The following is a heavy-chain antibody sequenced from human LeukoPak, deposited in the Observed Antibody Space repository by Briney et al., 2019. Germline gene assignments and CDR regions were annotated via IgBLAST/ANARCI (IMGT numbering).Heavy chain of an antibody. CDR1: AFTSSSYS. V-gene: IGHV3-21*04. J-gene: IGHJ4*02. CDR2: ISSSSSYI. CDR3: AKVRGYSGYDSFDY. Sequence: PGGSLRLSCAVSAFTSSSYSMNWVRQAPGKGLEWVSSISSSSSYIYYADSVKGRFTISRDNAKNSLYLQMNSLRAEDTAVYYCAKVRGYSGYDSFDYWGQGTLVTVSS. D-gene: IGHD5-12*01.